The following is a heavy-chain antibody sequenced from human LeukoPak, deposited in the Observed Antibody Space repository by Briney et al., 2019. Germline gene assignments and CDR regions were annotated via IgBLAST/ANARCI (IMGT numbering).Heavy chain of an antibody. J-gene: IGHJ4*02. V-gene: IGHV3-7*01. Sequence: GGSLRLSCAASGFTFSSYWMSWVRQAPGKGLEWVANIKQDGSEKYYVDSVKGRFTISRDNAKNLVYLQLNSLRVEDTAVYYCARDRVVGASRFEYWGQGTQVMVSS. D-gene: IGHD1-26*01. CDR3: ARDRVVGASRFEY. CDR1: GFTFSSYW. CDR2: IKQDGSEK.